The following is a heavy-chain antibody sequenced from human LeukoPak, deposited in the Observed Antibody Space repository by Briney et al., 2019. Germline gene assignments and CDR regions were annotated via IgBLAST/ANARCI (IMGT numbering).Heavy chain of an antibody. V-gene: IGHV3-7*03. J-gene: IGHJ4*02. CDR3: ERMNYHTSATSTYPNFDH. CDR2: MKQDGSET. Sequence: MKQDGSETYYVDSVKGRFTISRDNDKNSLHLQMNSLTAEDAAVFYCERMNYHTSATSTYPNFDHWGQGTLVTVRS. D-gene: IGHD3-10*01.